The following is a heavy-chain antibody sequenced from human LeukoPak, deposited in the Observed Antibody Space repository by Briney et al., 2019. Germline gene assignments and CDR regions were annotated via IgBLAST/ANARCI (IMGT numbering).Heavy chain of an antibody. D-gene: IGHD3-3*01. J-gene: IGHJ5*02. V-gene: IGHV4-34*01. CDR2: INHSGST. CDR1: GGSFSGYY. CDR3: ARGRVTIFGVVNNWFDP. Sequence: PSETLSLTCAVYGGSFSGYYWSWIRQPPGKGLEWIGEINHSGSTNYNPSLKSRVTMSVDTSKNQFSLKLSSVTAADTAVYYCARGRVTIFGVVNNWFDPWGQGTLVTVSS.